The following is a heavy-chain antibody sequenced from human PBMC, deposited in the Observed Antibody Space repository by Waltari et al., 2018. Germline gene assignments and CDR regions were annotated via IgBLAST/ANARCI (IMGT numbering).Heavy chain of an antibody. J-gene: IGHJ3*02. V-gene: IGHV4-30-4*08. Sequence: QVQLQESGPGLVKPSQTLSLTCTVSGASISSGDHYWSWIRQPPGKGLEWIGYISYSGSTFYNPSLQSRVSISGDTSKSQFFLKLMSVTAADTAVYYCARDGMGYEEGAFDIWGQGTMVTVSS. CDR2: ISYSGST. D-gene: IGHD3-16*01. CDR1: GASISSGDHY. CDR3: ARDGMGYEEGAFDI.